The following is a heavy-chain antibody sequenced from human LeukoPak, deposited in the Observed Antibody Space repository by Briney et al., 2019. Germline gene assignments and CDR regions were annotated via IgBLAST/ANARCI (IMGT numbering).Heavy chain of an antibody. D-gene: IGHD6-13*01. CDR1: GGSISSSDAY. CDR2: IYYSGNT. Sequence: SETLSLTCAVSGGSISSSDAYWGWIRQAPGKGLEWIGNIYYSGNTYYNPSFKSRVTMSVDTSKNQFSLEVTSVTAADTAVYYCSRSLRSSSWPFDYWGPGTLDTVSS. V-gene: IGHV4-39*01. J-gene: IGHJ4*02. CDR3: SRSLRSSSWPFDY.